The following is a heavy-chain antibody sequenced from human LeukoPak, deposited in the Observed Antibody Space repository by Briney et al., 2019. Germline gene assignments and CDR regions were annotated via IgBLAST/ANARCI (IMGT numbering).Heavy chain of an antibody. D-gene: IGHD2-2*02. CDR1: GFTFSSYD. CDR2: IRYDGSNK. V-gene: IGHV3-30*02. Sequence: TGGSLRLSCAASGFTFSSYDMSWVRQAPGKGLEWVAFIRYDGSNKYYADSVKGRFTISRDNSKNTLYLQMNSLRAEDTAVYYCAKDLPPQLVVVPAVILSDFDYWGQGTLVTVSS. CDR3: AKDLPPQLVVVPAVILSDFDY. J-gene: IGHJ4*02.